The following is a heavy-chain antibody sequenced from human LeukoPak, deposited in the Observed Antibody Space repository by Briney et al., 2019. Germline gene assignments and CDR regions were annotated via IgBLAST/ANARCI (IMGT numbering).Heavy chain of an antibody. CDR2: IHWNGGST. CDR3: ARAVDSSSSEFDY. D-gene: IGHD6-6*01. Sequence: GGSLRLSCAASGFTFSSYWMHWVRQAPGKGLEWVSGIHWNGGSTGYADSVKGRFTISRDNAKNSLYLQMNSLRAEDTAVYYCARAVDSSSSEFDYWGQGTLVTVSS. J-gene: IGHJ4*02. CDR1: GFTFSSYW. V-gene: IGHV3-20*04.